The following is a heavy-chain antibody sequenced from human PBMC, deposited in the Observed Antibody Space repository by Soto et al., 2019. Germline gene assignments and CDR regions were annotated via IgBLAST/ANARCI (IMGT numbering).Heavy chain of an antibody. J-gene: IGHJ4*02. CDR1: GFTFSSSG. CDR3: AAIGVYGILPGFVY. CDR2: ISYDGRNK. Sequence: PGGSLRFSCEASGFTFSSSGIHWVRQAPGKGMEWVAVISYDGRNKYYADSVKGRSTISRDNSKKTLYLQMNRLRAEYRAVYYCAAIGVYGILPGFVYWGQGTLVRVSS. D-gene: IGHD3-9*01. V-gene: IGHV3-30*03.